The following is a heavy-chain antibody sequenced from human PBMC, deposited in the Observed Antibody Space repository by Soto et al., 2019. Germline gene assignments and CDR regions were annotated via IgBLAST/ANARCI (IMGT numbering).Heavy chain of an antibody. CDR1: GFTFDKVW. Sequence: EVQLVESGGGLVKPGGSLRLSCAVSGFTFDKVWMNWVRKAPGKGLEWVGRIKSKTDGGTTDYAAPVKGRFTITREDSKNMLYVQMNSLKTEVTGMYFCTTGRDDLLYWGQGTLVTVSS. CDR2: IKSKTDGGTT. CDR3: TTGRDDLLY. J-gene: IGHJ4*02. D-gene: IGHD1-26*01. V-gene: IGHV3-15*07.